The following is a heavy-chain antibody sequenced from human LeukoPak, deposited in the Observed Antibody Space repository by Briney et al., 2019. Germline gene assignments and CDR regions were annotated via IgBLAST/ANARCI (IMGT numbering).Heavy chain of an antibody. D-gene: IGHD3-22*01. Sequence: GESLKISCKGSGYSFTSYWIGWVRQMPGKGLEWMGIIYPGDSDTRYSPSFQGQVTISADKSISTAYLQWSSLKASDTAMYYCATITYYYDSSGCYHWFDPWGQGTLVTVSS. CDR3: ATITYYYDSSGCYHWFDP. CDR1: GYSFTSYW. CDR2: IYPGDSDT. V-gene: IGHV5-51*01. J-gene: IGHJ5*02.